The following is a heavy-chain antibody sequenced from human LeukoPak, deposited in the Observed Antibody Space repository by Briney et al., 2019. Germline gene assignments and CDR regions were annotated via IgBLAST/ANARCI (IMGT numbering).Heavy chain of an antibody. Sequence: PSETLSLTCTVSGGSISTSNYYWGWIRQPPGKGLEWIGNIFYSGSTYYSPSVKSRVTIPVDTSKNQFSLKLSSVTAADTAVYYCARGATVFRAWGQGTLVTVSS. CDR3: ARGATVFRA. CDR1: GGSISTSNYY. D-gene: IGHD4-11*01. J-gene: IGHJ5*02. CDR2: IFYSGST. V-gene: IGHV4-39*07.